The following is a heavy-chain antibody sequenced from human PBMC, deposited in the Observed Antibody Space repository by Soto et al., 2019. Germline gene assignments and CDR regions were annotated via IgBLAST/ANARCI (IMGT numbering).Heavy chain of an antibody. CDR1: GFTFTRYS. V-gene: IGHV3-21*06. J-gene: IGHJ4*02. Sequence: PGGSLRLSCAASGFTFTRYSMNWVRQAPGKGLEWVSSTSSTTNYIYYGDSMKGRFTISRDNAKNSLYLEMNSLRAEDTAVYYCARESEDLTSNFDYWGQGXLVTVYS. CDR3: ARESEDLTSNFDY. CDR2: TSSTTNYI.